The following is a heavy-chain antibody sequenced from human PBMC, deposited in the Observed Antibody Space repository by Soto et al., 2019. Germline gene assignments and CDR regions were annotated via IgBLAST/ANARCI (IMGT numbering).Heavy chain of an antibody. Sequence: GGSLRLPCVASGLPISAYAVNLVRQTPGKGLEWVCGIGGSGTTIYCADSVKGRFTISRDNFGNTMYLQMNSVRVEDTAVYDCARSVLPLSWLDPWGQRTRVTVSS. CDR2: IGGSGTTI. CDR3: ARSVLPLSWLDP. CDR1: GLPISAYA. V-gene: IGHV3-23*01. J-gene: IGHJ5*02.